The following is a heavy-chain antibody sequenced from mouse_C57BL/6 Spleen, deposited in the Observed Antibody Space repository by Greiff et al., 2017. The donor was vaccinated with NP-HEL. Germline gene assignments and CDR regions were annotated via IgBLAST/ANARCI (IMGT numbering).Heavy chain of an antibody. D-gene: IGHD1-1*01. CDR3: ARGSYYYGSSNYFDY. CDR1: GYAFSSSW. CDR2: IYPGDGDT. Sequence: VQLVESGPELVKPGASVKISCKASGYAFSSSWMNWVKQRPGKGLEWIGRIYPGDGDTNYNGKFKGKATLTADKSSSTAYMQLSSLTSEDSAVYFCARGSYYYGSSNYFDYWGQGTTLTVSS. V-gene: IGHV1-82*01. J-gene: IGHJ2*01.